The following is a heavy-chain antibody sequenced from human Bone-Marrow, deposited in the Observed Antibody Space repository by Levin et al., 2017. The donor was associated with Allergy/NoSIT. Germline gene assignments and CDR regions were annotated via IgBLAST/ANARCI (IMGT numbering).Heavy chain of an antibody. D-gene: IGHD4-11*01. V-gene: IGHV3-7*01. CDR3: ARDRYSNYVVAYYYYYGMDV. J-gene: IGHJ6*02. Sequence: HSGGSLRLSCAASGFTFSSYWMSWVRQAPGKGLEWVANIKQDGSEKYYVDSVKGRFTISRDNAKNSLYLQMNSLRAEDTAVYYCARDRYSNYVVAYYYYYGMDVWGQGTTVTVSS. CDR2: IKQDGSEK. CDR1: GFTFSSYW.